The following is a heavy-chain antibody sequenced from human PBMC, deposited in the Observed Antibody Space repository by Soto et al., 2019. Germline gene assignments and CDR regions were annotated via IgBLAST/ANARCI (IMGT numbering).Heavy chain of an antibody. CDR3: ARSIADHWFDP. V-gene: IGHV4-30-4*01. Sequence: QVQLQESGPGLVKPSQTLSLTCTVSGGSISSGDYYWSWIRQPPGKGLEWIGYIYYSGSTYYNPSLKSXXTXSXXTSKNQFSLKLSSVTAADTAVYYCARSIADHWFDPWGQGTLVTVSS. CDR1: GGSISSGDYY. J-gene: IGHJ5*02. D-gene: IGHD2-21*01. CDR2: IYYSGST.